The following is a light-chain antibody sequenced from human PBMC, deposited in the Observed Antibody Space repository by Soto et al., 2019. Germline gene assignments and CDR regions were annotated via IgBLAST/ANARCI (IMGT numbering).Light chain of an antibody. J-gene: IGLJ3*02. CDR1: TSDVGGYNY. CDR3: CSYTSTSTLRV. Sequence: QSGLTQPASVSGSPGQSITISCTGTTSDVGGYNYVSWYQQHPGKAPKLMIYDVTNRPSGVSDRFSGSKSGNTASLTISGLQAEDEADYYCCSYTSTSTLRVFGGGTQLTVL. CDR2: DVT. V-gene: IGLV2-14*01.